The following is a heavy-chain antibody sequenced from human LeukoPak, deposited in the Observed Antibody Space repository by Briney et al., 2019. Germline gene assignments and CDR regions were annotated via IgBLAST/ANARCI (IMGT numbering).Heavy chain of an antibody. Sequence: GGSLRLSCAASGFTFSSHAMSWVRQAPGKGLEWVSAISGSGGSTYYADSVKGRFTISRDNSKNTLYLQMNSLRAKDTAVYYCAKLGYYDSSGYLFDYWGQGTLVTVSS. CDR3: AKLGYYDSSGYLFDY. D-gene: IGHD3-22*01. V-gene: IGHV3-23*01. CDR2: ISGSGGST. CDR1: GFTFSSHA. J-gene: IGHJ4*02.